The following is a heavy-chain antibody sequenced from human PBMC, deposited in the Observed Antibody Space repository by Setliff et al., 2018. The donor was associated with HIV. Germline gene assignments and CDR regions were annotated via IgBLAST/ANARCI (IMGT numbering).Heavy chain of an antibody. CDR2: IVIA. V-gene: IGHV1-69*10. J-gene: IGHJ5*02. CDR1: GYTFDAKY. CDR3: ARADPFVTARSHDFGGNSGGWFDP. Sequence: GASVKVSCKTSGYTFDAKYIHWVRQAPGHGLEWMGGIVIANYAHNLQGRVTITAHASTSTAYMALSSLRSEDTAVYYCARADPFVTARSHDFGGNSGGWFDPWGQGTLVTVSS. D-gene: IGHD4-17*01.